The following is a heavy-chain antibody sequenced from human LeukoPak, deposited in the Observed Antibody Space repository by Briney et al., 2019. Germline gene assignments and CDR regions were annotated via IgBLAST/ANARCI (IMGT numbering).Heavy chain of an antibody. CDR3: ARDVLLWFGELSSTGYYFDY. J-gene: IGHJ4*02. CDR1: GGTFSSYA. Sequence: GASVKVSCKASGGTFSSYAISWVRQAPGQGLEWMGRIIPILGIANYAQKFQGRVTITADKSTSTAYMELSSLRSEDTAVYYCARDVLLWFGELSSTGYYFDYWGQGTLVTVSS. D-gene: IGHD3-10*01. V-gene: IGHV1-69*04. CDR2: IIPILGIA.